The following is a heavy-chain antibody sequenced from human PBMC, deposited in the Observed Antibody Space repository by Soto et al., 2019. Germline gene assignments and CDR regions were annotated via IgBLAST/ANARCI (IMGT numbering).Heavy chain of an antibody. CDR2: VGSST. D-gene: IGHD3-16*01. J-gene: IGHJ4*02. CDR1: GFTFSSYW. CDR3: VRDSWGVHH. Sequence: EVQLMESGGGSVQPGGSLRLSCAASGFTFSSYWMHWVRQAPGKGLVWVSHVGSSTTYADSVKGRFTISRDNAKSTLYLQMNSLRVEDTAVYYCVRDSWGVHHRGQGTLVTVSS. V-gene: IGHV3-74*01.